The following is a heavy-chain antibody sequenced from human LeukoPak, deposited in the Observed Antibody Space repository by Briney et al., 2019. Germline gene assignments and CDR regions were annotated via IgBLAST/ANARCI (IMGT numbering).Heavy chain of an antibody. CDR3: ARGGPNRAGDYVLYYFDY. CDR2: ISSSSSTI. V-gene: IGHV3-48*01. D-gene: IGHD4-17*01. J-gene: IGHJ4*02. CDR1: GFTFSSYS. Sequence: PGGSLRLSCAASGFTFSSYSMNWVRQAPGKGLEWVSYISSSSSTIYYADSVKGRFTISRDNAKNSLYLQMNSLRAEDTAVYYCARGGPNRAGDYVLYYFDYWGQGTLVTVSS.